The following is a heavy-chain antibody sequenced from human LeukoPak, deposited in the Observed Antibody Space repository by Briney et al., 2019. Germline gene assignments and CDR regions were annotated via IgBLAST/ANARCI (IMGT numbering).Heavy chain of an antibody. CDR1: GGPFSGYY. J-gene: IGHJ4*02. CDR2: IDHSGST. D-gene: IGHD3-22*01. Sequence: SETLSLTCALYGGPFSGYYWTWIRQPPGKGREWIGEIDHSGSTNYNPSLKSRVTISGDTSKNHFSLRLSSLTAADSAVYYCARGQTKDYFDTSGYYWSQGTLVTVSS. V-gene: IGHV4-34*01. CDR3: ARGQTKDYFDTSGYY.